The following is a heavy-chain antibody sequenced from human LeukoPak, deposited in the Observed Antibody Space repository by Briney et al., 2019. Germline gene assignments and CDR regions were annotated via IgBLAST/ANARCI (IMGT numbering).Heavy chain of an antibody. CDR1: GGSISSYY. V-gene: IGHV4-59*01. D-gene: IGHD3-10*01. CDR2: IYYSGST. CDR3: ARQRITMVRGVIIGRIFDY. J-gene: IGHJ4*02. Sequence: PSETLSLTCTVSGGSISSYYWSWIRQPPGKGLEGIGDIYYSGSTNYNPSLKSRVTISVDTSKNQFSLELSSVTAADTAVYYCARQRITMVRGVIIGRIFDYWGQGTLVTVSS.